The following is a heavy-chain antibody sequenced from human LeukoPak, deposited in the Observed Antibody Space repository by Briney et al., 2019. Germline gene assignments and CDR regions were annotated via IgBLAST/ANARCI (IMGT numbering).Heavy chain of an antibody. V-gene: IGHV1-2*02. CDR2: INPNSGGT. CDR1: GYTFTGYY. D-gene: IGHD3-22*01. CDR3: ARDTVYDSSGCYWNYFDY. J-gene: IGHJ4*02. Sequence: ASVKVSCKASGYTFTGYYMHCVRQAPGQGLEWMGWINPNSGGTNYAQKFQGRVTMTRDTSISTAYMELSRLRSDDTAVYYCARDTVYDSSGCYWNYFDYWGQGTLVTVSS.